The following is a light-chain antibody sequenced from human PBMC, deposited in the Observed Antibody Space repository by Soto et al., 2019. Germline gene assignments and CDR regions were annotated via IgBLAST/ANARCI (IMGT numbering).Light chain of an antibody. CDR1: QSISSW. V-gene: IGKV1-5*01. CDR2: DAS. J-gene: IGKJ1*01. CDR3: QQYKSYAWT. Sequence: DIRMTQSPSTLSASVGDRVTITCRASQSISSWLAWYQQKPGKAPKLLIYDASSLESGVPSRFSGSGSGTEFTLTISSLQTDDFATYYCQQYKSYAWTFGQGTKVEIK.